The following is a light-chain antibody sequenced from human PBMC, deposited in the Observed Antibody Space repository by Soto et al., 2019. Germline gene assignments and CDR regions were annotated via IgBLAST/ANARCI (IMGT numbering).Light chain of an antibody. CDR2: DAS. V-gene: IGKV1-33*01. J-gene: IGKJ4*01. CDR1: QAISNY. CDR3: QEYDDMPLT. Sequence: DVQITQSPSALSASLEDRVTITLHASQAISNYLNWYQQKPGKAPGLLIYDASELERGVPSRFSGSGFGTDFSFTISSLQHEDVATYYCQEYDDMPLTFGGGTKVDI.